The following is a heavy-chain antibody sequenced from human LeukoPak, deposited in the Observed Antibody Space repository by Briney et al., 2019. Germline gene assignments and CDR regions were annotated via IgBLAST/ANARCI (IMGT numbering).Heavy chain of an antibody. J-gene: IGHJ5*02. Sequence: GSLRLSCAASGLTFSNYAMTWVRQAPGKGLEWVSYISSSGSTIYYADSVKGRFTISRDNAKNSLYLQMNSLRAEDTAVYYCVRGVMRPVWFDPWGQGTLVTVSS. CDR1: GLTFSNYA. CDR3: VRGVMRPVWFDP. D-gene: IGHD3-10*01. V-gene: IGHV3-48*04. CDR2: ISSSGSTI.